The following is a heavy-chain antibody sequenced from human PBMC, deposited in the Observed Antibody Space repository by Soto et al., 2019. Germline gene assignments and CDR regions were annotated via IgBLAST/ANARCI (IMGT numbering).Heavy chain of an antibody. J-gene: IGHJ4*02. Sequence: QVQLVESGGGVVQPGRSLRLSCAASGFTFSSYGMHWVRQAPGKGLEWVAVIWYDGSNKYYADSVKGRFTISRDNSKNTLYLQMNSLRAEDTAVDFCARFSSSWYGRIDYWGQGTLVTVSS. CDR3: ARFSSSWYGRIDY. D-gene: IGHD6-13*01. CDR1: GFTFSSYG. CDR2: IWYDGSNK. V-gene: IGHV3-33*01.